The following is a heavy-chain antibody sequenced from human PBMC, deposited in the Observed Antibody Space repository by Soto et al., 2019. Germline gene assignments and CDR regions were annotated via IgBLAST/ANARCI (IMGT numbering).Heavy chain of an antibody. CDR3: AREGLQIAAAAFEY. CDR2: ISSSDNTI. J-gene: IGHJ4*02. Sequence: GGSLRLSCAASGFTFSSYEMNWVRQAPGKGLEWVSYISSSDNTISYADSVRGRFTVSRDNAKNSLYLQMRSLRDEDTAIYYCAREGLQIAAAAFEYWGQGTLVTVSS. CDR1: GFTFSSYE. V-gene: IGHV3-48*03. D-gene: IGHD6-13*01.